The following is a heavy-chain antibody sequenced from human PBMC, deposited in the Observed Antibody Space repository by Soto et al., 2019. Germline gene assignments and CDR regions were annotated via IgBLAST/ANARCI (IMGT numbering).Heavy chain of an antibody. J-gene: IGHJ5*02. V-gene: IGHV4-34*01. CDR1: GGSFSGYY. D-gene: IGHD4-17*01. CDR3: ASYGDQRIKYNWFDP. CDR2: INHSGST. Sequence: SETLSLTCAVYGGSFSGYYWSWIRQPPGKGLEWIGEINHSGSTNYNPSLKSRVTISVDTSKNQFALKLSSVTAADTAVYYCASYGDQRIKYNWFDPWGQGTLVTVSS.